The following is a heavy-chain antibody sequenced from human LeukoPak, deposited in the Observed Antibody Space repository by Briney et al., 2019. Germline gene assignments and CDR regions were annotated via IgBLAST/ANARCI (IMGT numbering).Heavy chain of an antibody. J-gene: IGHJ6*02. CDR1: GGSISSYY. CDR3: ARDRGVVVVPAAITGVDYYYYYGMDV. D-gene: IGHD2-2*02. Sequence: SETLSLTCTASGGSISSYYWSWIRQPPGKGLEWIGYIYYSGSTNYNPSLKSRVTISVDTSKNQFSLKLSSVTAADTAVYYCARDRGVVVVPAAITGVDYYYYYGMDVWGQGTTVTVSS. CDR2: IYYSGST. V-gene: IGHV4-59*01.